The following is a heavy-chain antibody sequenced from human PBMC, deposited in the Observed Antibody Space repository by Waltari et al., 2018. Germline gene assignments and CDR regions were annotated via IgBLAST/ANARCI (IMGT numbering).Heavy chain of an antibody. CDR3: ATVKSSWSYYFDN. D-gene: IGHD6-13*01. CDR2: FDPEDGET. J-gene: IGHJ4*02. V-gene: IGHV1-24*01. Sequence: QVQLVQSGAEVKKPGTSVKVSCKVSGYTLIELSMHWVRQAPGKGLEWMGGFDPEDGETIYAQKFQGRVTMTEDTSTDTTYMELSSLRSDDTAVYYCATVKSSWSYYFDNWGQGTLVTVSS. CDR1: GYTLIELS.